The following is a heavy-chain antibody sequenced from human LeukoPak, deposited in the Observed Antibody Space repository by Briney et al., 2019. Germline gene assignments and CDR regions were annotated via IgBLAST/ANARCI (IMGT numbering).Heavy chain of an antibody. CDR2: ISGYNGNT. CDR1: GYTFTRNG. Sequence: GASVKVSCKTSGYTFTRNGISWVRQAPGQGLEWMGWISGYNGNTNFAQKFQGRVTMTTDTSTTTAYMELRSLTSDDTAVYYCAKVWYSSNWYFFDYWGQGTLVTASS. CDR3: AKVWYSSNWYFFDY. J-gene: IGHJ4*02. D-gene: IGHD6-13*01. V-gene: IGHV1-18*01.